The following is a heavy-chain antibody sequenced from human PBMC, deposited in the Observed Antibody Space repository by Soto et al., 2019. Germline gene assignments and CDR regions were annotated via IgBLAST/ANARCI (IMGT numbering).Heavy chain of an antibody. CDR3: ARDLVLWFGECFFDY. D-gene: IGHD3-10*01. CDR2: ISYDGSNK. CDR1: GFTFSSYA. Sequence: QVQLVESGGGVVQPGRSLSLSYAASGFTFSSYAMHWVRQAPGKGLEWVAVISYDGSNKYYADSVKGRFTISRDNSKNTLYLQMNSLRAEDTAVYYCARDLVLWFGECFFDYWGQGTLVTVSS. V-gene: IGHV3-30-3*01. J-gene: IGHJ4*02.